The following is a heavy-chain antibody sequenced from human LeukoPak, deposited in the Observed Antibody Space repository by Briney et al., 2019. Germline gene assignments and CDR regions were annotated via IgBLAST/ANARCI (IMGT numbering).Heavy chain of an antibody. CDR1: GLTFSSSV. CDR2: ISYDGST. J-gene: IGHJ3*02. Sequence: QTGGSLRLSCAASGLTFSSSVVLWVRQAPGKGLEWVALISYDGSTKDSVKGRFTISRDNYKNTLFLQMNRLRAEDTALYYCARAGGYDAFDIWGQGTLVTVSS. CDR3: ARAGGYDAFDI. D-gene: IGHD5-12*01. V-gene: IGHV3-30-3*01.